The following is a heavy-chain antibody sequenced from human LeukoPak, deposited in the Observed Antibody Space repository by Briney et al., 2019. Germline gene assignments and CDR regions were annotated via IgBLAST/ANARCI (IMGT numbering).Heavy chain of an antibody. J-gene: IGHJ4*02. Sequence: GGSLRLSCAASGFTFSSYGMHWVRQAPGKGLEWVAVISYDGSNKYYADSVKGRFTISRDNSKNTLYLQMNSLRAEDTAVYYCARDLGPGVTTQSIGYWGQGTLVTVSS. CDR2: ISYDGSNK. CDR3: ARDLGPGVTTQSIGY. V-gene: IGHV3-30*03. D-gene: IGHD3-16*01. CDR1: GFTFSSYG.